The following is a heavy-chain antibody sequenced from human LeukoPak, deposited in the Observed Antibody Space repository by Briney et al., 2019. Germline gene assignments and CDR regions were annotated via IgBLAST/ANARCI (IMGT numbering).Heavy chain of an antibody. V-gene: IGHV3-48*01. Sequence: GGSLRLSCAASGFTFSSYEMNWVRQAPGKGLEWVSYISSSSSTIYYADSVKGRFTISRDNAKNSLYLQMNSLRAEDTAVYYCARDPTYSGSPYWGQGTLVTVSS. J-gene: IGHJ4*02. CDR2: ISSSSSTI. D-gene: IGHD1-26*01. CDR3: ARDPTYSGSPY. CDR1: GFTFSSYE.